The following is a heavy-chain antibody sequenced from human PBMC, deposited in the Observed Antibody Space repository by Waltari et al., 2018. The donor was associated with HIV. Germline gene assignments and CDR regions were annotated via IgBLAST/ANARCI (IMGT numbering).Heavy chain of an antibody. CDR1: AYTFTGYG. CDR2: VNTYNGNT. CDR3: ARVATTETSQFYGMDV. D-gene: IGHD2-2*01. J-gene: IGHJ6*02. Sequence: VQLVQSGTEVKKPGASVKVSCKASAYTFTGYGIIWVRQAPGQGLEWMGWVNTYNGNTNYAQKFQGRVSMTTDTSTSTAYMERRSLRSDDTAIYFCARVATTETSQFYGMDVWGQGTTVTVSS. V-gene: IGHV1-18*01.